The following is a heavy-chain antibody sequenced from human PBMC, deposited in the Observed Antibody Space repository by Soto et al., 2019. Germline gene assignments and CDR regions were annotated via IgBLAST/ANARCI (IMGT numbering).Heavy chain of an antibody. D-gene: IGHD3-22*01. Sequence: QVQLQESGPGLVKPSQTLSLTCTVSGGSISSGDYYWSWIRQPPGRGLEWIGYIYYSGTTYYNPSLKSRVTMSIDTSKNQFSLRLSSVTAADTAVYYCASTYYYDSAGTNAFDIWGQGTMVTVSS. V-gene: IGHV4-30-4*01. CDR1: GGSISSGDYY. CDR2: IYYSGTT. CDR3: ASTYYYDSAGTNAFDI. J-gene: IGHJ3*02.